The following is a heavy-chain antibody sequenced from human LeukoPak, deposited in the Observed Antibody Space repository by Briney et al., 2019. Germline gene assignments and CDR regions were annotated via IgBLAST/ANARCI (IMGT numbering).Heavy chain of an antibody. CDR2: IIWNGGST. V-gene: IGHV3-20*04. Sequence: GGSLRLSCAASGFTFDDYGMCCVRQDPRGGREGGSGIIWNGGSTGYADSVKGRFTISRDNAKNPLYLQMNSVRAEDTALYYCARVGCSGGSCYYYYYYMDVWGKRTTVTISS. CDR3: ARVGCSGGSCYYYYYYMDV. J-gene: IGHJ6*03. CDR1: GFTFDDYG. D-gene: IGHD2-15*01.